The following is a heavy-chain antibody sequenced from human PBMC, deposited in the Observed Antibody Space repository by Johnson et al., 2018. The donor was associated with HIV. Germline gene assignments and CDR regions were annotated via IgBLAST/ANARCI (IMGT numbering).Heavy chain of an antibody. CDR1: GFTFDDYA. CDR2: INRNGGTI. V-gene: IGHV3-9*01. J-gene: IGHJ3*01. D-gene: IGHD2/OR15-2a*01. Sequence: VQLVESGGGLVQPGGSLRLSCAASGFTFDDYAMHWVRQGPGKGLEWVSGINRNGGTIGYAASVKGRFTISRDNAKNSLYLQMDTLGAEDTTLYYCTKASTGTFWGAFDGWGQGTMVTVSS. CDR3: TKASTGTFWGAFDG.